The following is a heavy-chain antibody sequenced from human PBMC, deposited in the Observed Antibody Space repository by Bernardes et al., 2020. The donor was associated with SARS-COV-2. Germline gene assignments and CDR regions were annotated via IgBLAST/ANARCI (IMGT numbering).Heavy chain of an antibody. Sequence: GGSLRLSCEASKFTVSNNYMSWVRQAPGKGLAWVSLLYSGGPTYYADSVKGRFTVSRDNSKNTLFLQMSDLRAEDTAIYYCATAPHYYYGLDVWGQGTAVTVSS. V-gene: IGHV3-53*01. J-gene: IGHJ6*02. CDR3: ATAPHYYYGLDV. CDR1: KFTVSNNY. CDR2: LYSGGPT.